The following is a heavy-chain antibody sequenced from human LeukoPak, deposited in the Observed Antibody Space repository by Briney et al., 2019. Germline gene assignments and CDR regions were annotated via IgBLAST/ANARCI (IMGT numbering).Heavy chain of an antibody. J-gene: IGHJ3*02. CDR2: IYYSGST. D-gene: IGHD3-10*01. CDR1: GGSISSYY. V-gene: IGHV4-59*12. Sequence: SETLSLTCTVSGGSISSYYWSWIRQPPGKGLEWIGYIYYSGSTNYNPSLKSRVTISVDTSKNQFSLKLSSVTAADTAVYYCARDGVKYRDAFDIWGQGTMVTVSS. CDR3: ARDGVKYRDAFDI.